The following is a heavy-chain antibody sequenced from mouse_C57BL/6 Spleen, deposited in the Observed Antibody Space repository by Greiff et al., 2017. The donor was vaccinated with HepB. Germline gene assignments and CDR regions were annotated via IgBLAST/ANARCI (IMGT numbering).Heavy chain of an antibody. D-gene: IGHD4-1*01. V-gene: IGHV1-66*01. CDR2: IYPGSGNT. CDR1: GYSFTSYY. J-gene: IGHJ2*01. Sequence: QVQLQQSGPELVKPGASVKISCKASGYSFTSYYIHWVKQRPGQGLEWIGWIYPGSGNTKYNEKFKSKATLTADTSSSTAYMQLSSLTSEDSAVYYCARTGTSYYFDYWGQGTTLTVSS. CDR3: ARTGTSYYFDY.